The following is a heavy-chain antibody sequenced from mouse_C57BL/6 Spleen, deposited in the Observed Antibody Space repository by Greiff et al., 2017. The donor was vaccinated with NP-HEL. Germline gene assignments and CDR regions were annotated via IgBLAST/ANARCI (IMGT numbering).Heavy chain of an antibody. CDR1: GYTFTSYW. Sequence: VQLQQPGAELVKPGASVKLSCKASGYTFTSYWMQWVKQRPGQGLEWIGEIDPSDSYTNYNQKFKGKATLTVDTSSSTAYMQLSSLTSEDSAVYYCARRIYYDGSSYVEDYAMDYWGQGTSVTVSS. V-gene: IGHV1-50*01. CDR3: ARRIYYDGSSYVEDYAMDY. CDR2: IDPSDSYT. J-gene: IGHJ4*01. D-gene: IGHD1-1*01.